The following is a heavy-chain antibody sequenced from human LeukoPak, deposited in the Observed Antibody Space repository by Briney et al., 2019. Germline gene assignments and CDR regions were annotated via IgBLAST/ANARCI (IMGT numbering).Heavy chain of an antibody. Sequence: GGSLRLSCAASGFTFGDYYMNWIRQAPGKGLEWVSDISSAASTKSYADSVKGRFTISRDNAKNSLYLQMNSLRAEDTAVYYCARACGGDCYDAFDIWGQGTMVTVSS. J-gene: IGHJ3*02. V-gene: IGHV3-11*01. CDR3: ARACGGDCYDAFDI. CDR1: GFTFGDYY. CDR2: ISSAASTK. D-gene: IGHD2-21*02.